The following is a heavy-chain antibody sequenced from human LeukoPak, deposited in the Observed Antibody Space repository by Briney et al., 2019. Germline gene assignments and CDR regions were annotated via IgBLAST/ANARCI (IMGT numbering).Heavy chain of an antibody. CDR1: GFTFSSYS. D-gene: IGHD1-26*01. CDR2: ISSSSYI. J-gene: IGHJ3*02. V-gene: IGHV3-21*01. CDR3: ARDQSRGLVGASPDAFDI. Sequence: GGSLRLSCAASGFTFSSYSMNWVRQAPGKGLEWVSSISSSSYIYYADSVKGRFTISRDNAKNSLYLQMNSLRAEDTAVYYCARDQSRGLVGASPDAFDIWGQGTMVTVSS.